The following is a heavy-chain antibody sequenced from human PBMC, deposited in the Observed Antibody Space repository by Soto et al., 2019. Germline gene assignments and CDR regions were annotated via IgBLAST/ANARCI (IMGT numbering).Heavy chain of an antibody. V-gene: IGHV4-31*03. D-gene: IGHD3-10*01. CDR1: GGSISSGGYY. CDR3: AREPYLPMARNDF. J-gene: IGHJ4*02. Sequence: PSETLSLTCTVSGGSISSGGYYWGWIRQYPGKILEWIGYIYSSGSTYYNPSLKSRVLISLDTSKNQFSLRLNSVTAADTAVYFCAREPYLPMARNDFWGQGAQVTVSS. CDR2: IYSSGST.